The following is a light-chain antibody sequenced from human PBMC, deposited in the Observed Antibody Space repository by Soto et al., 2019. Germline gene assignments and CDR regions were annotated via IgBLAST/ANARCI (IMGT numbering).Light chain of an antibody. V-gene: IGKV3-15*01. J-gene: IGKJ1*01. CDR3: QQYNNWPPRT. Sequence: EIVMTQSPATLSVSPGERATLSCRASQSVSSNLAWYQQNPGQAPRRLIYRASTRATGIPARFSGSGSGTDFTLTISSLQSEDFAVYYCQQYNNWPPRTLGQGTKVEIK. CDR2: RAS. CDR1: QSVSSN.